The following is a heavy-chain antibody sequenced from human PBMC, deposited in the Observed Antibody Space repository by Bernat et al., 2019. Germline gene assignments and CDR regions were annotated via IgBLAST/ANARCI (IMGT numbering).Heavy chain of an antibody. V-gene: IGHV3-53*02. CDR2: IYSGGAT. J-gene: IGHJ4*02. Sequence: EVQLVETGGGLIQPGGSLRLSCAASGLTVSSNYMSWVRQTPGKGLEWVSVIYSGGATYYADSVKGRFTISRENSKNTLYLQMNSLRAEDTAVYYCASFYGSGSYYVDYWGQGTLVTVSS. CDR3: ASFYGSGSYYVDY. D-gene: IGHD3-10*01. CDR1: GLTVSSNY.